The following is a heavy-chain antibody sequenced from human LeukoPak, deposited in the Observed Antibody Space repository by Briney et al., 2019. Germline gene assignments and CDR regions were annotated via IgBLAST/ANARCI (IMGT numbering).Heavy chain of an antibody. V-gene: IGHV4-61*02. CDR3: ARGRYGDYGY. CDR1: GGSISGGSYY. J-gene: IGHJ4*02. Sequence: PSQTLSLTCTVSGGSISGGSYYWSWIRQPAGKGLEWIGRIYTSGSTNYNPSLKSRVPISVDPSKTQFSLKLSSVTAADTAVYYCARGRYGDYGYWGQGTLVTVSS. D-gene: IGHD4-17*01. CDR2: IYTSGST.